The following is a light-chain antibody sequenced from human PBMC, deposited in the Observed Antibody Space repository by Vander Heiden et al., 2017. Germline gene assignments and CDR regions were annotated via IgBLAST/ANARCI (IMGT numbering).Light chain of an antibody. CDR1: QSVSSN. J-gene: IGKJ1*01. V-gene: IGKV3-15*01. Sequence: EIVMTQSPATLSVSPGERATLSCRASQSVSSNLAWYQQKPGQAPRLLIYGASTRATGIPARFSGSGYGTEFTLTISIRQSEDFAVYYCQQYNNWPRGTFGQGTKVEIK. CDR2: GAS. CDR3: QQYNNWPRGT.